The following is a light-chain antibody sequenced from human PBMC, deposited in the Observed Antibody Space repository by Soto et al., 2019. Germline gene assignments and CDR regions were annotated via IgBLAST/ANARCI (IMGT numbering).Light chain of an antibody. CDR2: GAS. CDR1: QGIGNY. CDR3: QKYDRAPRT. Sequence: DIQMTQSPPSLSASLGDRVTITCRASQGIGNYLAWYQQKPGKVPKLLIYGASTLQSGVPSRFSGSGSGTDFTLTISSLRPEDVATYYCQKYDRAPRTFGPGTKVDIK. J-gene: IGKJ1*01. V-gene: IGKV1-27*01.